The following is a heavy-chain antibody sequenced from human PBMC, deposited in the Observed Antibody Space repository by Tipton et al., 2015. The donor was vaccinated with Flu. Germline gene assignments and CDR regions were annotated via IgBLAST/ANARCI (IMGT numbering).Heavy chain of an antibody. Sequence: LSLTCTVSGDSISSSSYYWGWIRQPPGKGLEWIGSIYYSGSTYYNPSLKSRVTISVDTSKNQFSLKLSSVTAADTAVYYCAREGRREQLALDYWGQGTLVTVSS. J-gene: IGHJ4*02. V-gene: IGHV4-39*07. CDR1: GDSISSSSYY. D-gene: IGHD6-6*01. CDR3: AREGRREQLALDY. CDR2: IYYSGST.